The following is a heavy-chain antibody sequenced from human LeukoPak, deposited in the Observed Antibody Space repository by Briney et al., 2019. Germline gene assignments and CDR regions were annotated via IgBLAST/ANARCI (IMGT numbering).Heavy chain of an antibody. D-gene: IGHD6-19*01. Sequence: QPGGSLRLSCAAPGFTFSGSAMHWVRRASGKGLEWVGRIRSKANSYATAYAASVKGSFTISRDDSKNTAYLQMNSLKTEDTAVYYCTRRGYSSGWYEDYWGQGTLVTVSS. CDR3: TRRGYSSGWYEDY. CDR1: GFTFSGSA. J-gene: IGHJ4*02. V-gene: IGHV3-73*01. CDR2: IRSKANSYAT.